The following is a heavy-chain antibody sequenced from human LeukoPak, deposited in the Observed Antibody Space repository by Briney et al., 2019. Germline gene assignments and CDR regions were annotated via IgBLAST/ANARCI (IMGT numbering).Heavy chain of an antibody. CDR2: INGSGGST. V-gene: IGHV3-23*01. CDR3: GKRGVNWGFVDY. J-gene: IGHJ4*02. D-gene: IGHD7-27*01. Sequence: PGGSLRLSCAASGFTFSGYAMSWVRQAPGKGLEWVSDINGSGGSTYYADSVKGRFTISRDNSKNTLYLQMNSLRAEDTAVYYCGKRGVNWGFVDYWGQGTLVTVSS. CDR1: GFTFSGYA.